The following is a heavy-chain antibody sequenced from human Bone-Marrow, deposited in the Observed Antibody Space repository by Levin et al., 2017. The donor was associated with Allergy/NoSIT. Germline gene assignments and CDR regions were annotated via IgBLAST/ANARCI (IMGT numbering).Heavy chain of an antibody. J-gene: IGHJ4*02. Sequence: SCAASGFTFSSYVMSWVRQAPGKGLEWVSSISGGGGSTYYADSVKGRFTISRESSKNTVYLQMDSLRGEDTAVYYCAKDRRYGSGWYAVDYWGQGTLVTVSS. CDR3: AKDRRYGSGWYAVDY. V-gene: IGHV3-23*01. D-gene: IGHD6-19*01. CDR2: ISGGGGST. CDR1: GFTFSSYV.